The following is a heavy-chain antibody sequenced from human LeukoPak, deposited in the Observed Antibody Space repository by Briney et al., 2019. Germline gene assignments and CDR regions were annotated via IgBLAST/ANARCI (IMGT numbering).Heavy chain of an antibody. V-gene: IGHV3-21*01. D-gene: IGHD5-24*01. Sequence: GRSLTLSCAGSGFTFSLYSMHWVRQAPGKGLEWFSSISNSGSDIYYRDSVKGRFTISRDNAKNSLDLHLNSLRAEDTAVYYYAREDGYSDSSEFDYWGQGTLVLVSS. CDR2: ISNSGSDI. CDR1: GFTFSLYS. J-gene: IGHJ4*02. CDR3: AREDGYSDSSEFDY.